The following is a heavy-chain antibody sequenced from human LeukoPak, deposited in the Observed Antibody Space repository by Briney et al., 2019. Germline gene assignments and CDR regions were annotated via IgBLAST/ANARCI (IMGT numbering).Heavy chain of an antibody. CDR2: IYSGGTT. CDR3: ARLGIITAAGSNDY. CDR1: GFTVSSNY. Sequence: GGSLRLSCAASGFTVSSNYMSWVRQAPGKGLEWVSGIYSGGTTYYADSVKGRFTISRDNTNNTLYLQMNSLRAEDTAVYYCARLGIITAAGSNDYWGQGTLVTVSS. J-gene: IGHJ4*02. D-gene: IGHD6-13*01. V-gene: IGHV3-53*01.